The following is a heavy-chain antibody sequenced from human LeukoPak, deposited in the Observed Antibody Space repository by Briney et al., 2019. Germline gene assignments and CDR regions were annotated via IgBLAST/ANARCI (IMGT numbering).Heavy chain of an antibody. V-gene: IGHV3-74*01. J-gene: IGHJ6*03. CDR2: INSDGINT. CDR3: AKVTTVTLYYYYYMDV. D-gene: IGHD4-17*01. Sequence: GGSLRLSCAASGFTFSNYWMHSVRQAPGKGLVWVSRINSDGINTSYADSVKGRFTISRDNAKNTLNLQMNSLRAEDTAVYYCAKVTTVTLYYYYYMDVWGKGTTVTVSS. CDR1: GFTFSNYW.